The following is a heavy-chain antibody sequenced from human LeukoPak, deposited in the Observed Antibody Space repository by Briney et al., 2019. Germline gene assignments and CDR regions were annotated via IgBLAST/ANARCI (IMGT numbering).Heavy chain of an antibody. CDR1: GYSISSGYY. CDR2: IYHSGST. J-gene: IGHJ6*03. CDR3: ARDSYSSGWFNYYYYYMDV. D-gene: IGHD6-19*01. V-gene: IGHV4-38-2*02. Sequence: SETLSLTCTVSGYSISSGYYWGWIRQPPGKGLEWIGSIYHSGSTYYNPSLKSRVTISVDTSKNQFSLKLSSVTAADTAVYYCARDSYSSGWFNYYYYYMDVWGKGTTVTVSS.